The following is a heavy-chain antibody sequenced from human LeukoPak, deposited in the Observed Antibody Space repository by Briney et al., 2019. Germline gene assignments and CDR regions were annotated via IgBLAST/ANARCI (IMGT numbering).Heavy chain of an antibody. J-gene: IGHJ3*02. V-gene: IGHV1-8*03. D-gene: IGHD5-18*01. CDR3: ARSGYSYEDAFDI. CDR2: MNPNSGNT. CDR1: GYTFTSYD. Sequence: EASVKVSCKASGYTFTSYDINWVRQATGQGLEWMGWMNPNSGNTGYAQKFQGRVTITRNTSISTAYMELSSLRSEDTAVYYCARSGYSYEDAFDIWGQGTKVTVSS.